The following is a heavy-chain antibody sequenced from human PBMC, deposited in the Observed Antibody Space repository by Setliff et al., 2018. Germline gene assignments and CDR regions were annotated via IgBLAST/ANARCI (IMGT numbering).Heavy chain of an antibody. D-gene: IGHD2-15*01. Sequence: PSETLSLTCTVSGGSISSSSYYWGWIRQPPGKGLEWIASIHYSENTYYNPSLKTRVTISVDTSKNQFSLKLSSVTAADTAVYYCARARYCSGGSCDNWFDPWGQGTLVTVSS. V-gene: IGHV4-39*01. CDR2: IHYSENT. J-gene: IGHJ5*02. CDR3: ARARYCSGGSCDNWFDP. CDR1: GGSISSSSYY.